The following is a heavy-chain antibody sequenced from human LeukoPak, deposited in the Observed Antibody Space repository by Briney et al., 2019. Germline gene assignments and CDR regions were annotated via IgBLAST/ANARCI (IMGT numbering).Heavy chain of an antibody. Sequence: GSLLLSCVASGFSTYSNYMSWVRQPPGKGLEWVSVVYSGGSTNHAESVRGRFIVSRDLSRNTIYLQMNDLRPEDTAVYYCARDLGWDNITSFHFWGQGVLVTVSS. V-gene: IGHV3-66*02. CDR3: ARDLGWDNITSFHF. CDR1: GFSTYSNY. J-gene: IGHJ4*02. CDR2: VYSGGST. D-gene: IGHD1-26*01.